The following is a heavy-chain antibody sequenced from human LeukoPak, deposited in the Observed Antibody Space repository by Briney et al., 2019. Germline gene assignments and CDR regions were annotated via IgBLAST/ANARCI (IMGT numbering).Heavy chain of an antibody. J-gene: IGHJ4*02. CDR3: AKVGSGWYGVDY. CDR2: IQYDGSNK. Sequence: GGSLRLSCAASGFTFSGSAMHWVRQAPGKGLEWVAFIQYDGSNKYYTDSVKGRFTISRDNSNNTLYLQMNSLSTEDTAVYYCAKVGSGWYGVDYWGQGTLVTVSS. D-gene: IGHD6-19*01. V-gene: IGHV3-30*02. CDR1: GFTFSGSA.